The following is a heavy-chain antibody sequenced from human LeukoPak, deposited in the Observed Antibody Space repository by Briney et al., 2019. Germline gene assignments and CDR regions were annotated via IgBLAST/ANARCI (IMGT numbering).Heavy chain of an antibody. CDR2: IYYSGST. J-gene: IGHJ6*02. Sequence: SETLSLTCTVSGGSISSYYWSWIRQPPGKGLEWIRYIYYSGSTNYNPSLRSRVTISVDTSKNQFSLKLSSVTAADTAVYYCARDRSGMNYYYYGMDVWGQGTTVTVSS. CDR1: GGSISSYY. CDR3: ARDRSGMNYYYYGMDV. V-gene: IGHV4-59*01. D-gene: IGHD1-26*01.